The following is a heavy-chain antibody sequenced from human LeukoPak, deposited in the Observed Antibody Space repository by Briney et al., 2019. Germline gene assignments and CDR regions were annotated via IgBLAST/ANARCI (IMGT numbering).Heavy chain of an antibody. J-gene: IGHJ4*02. CDR2: ISANSGAT. CDR3: AKEGRGTMVRGVIGASEY. D-gene: IGHD3-10*01. Sequence: GGSLRLSCAASGFTFSSYPMSWVRQAPGRGLEWVSVISANSGATYYADSVKGRFTISSDNSKNTLYLQMNSLRAEDTAVYYCAKEGRGTMVRGVIGASEYWGQGTLVTVSS. CDR1: GFTFSSYP. V-gene: IGHV3-23*01.